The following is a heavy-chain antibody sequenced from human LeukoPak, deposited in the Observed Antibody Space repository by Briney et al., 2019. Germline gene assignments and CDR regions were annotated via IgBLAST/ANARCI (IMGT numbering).Heavy chain of an antibody. D-gene: IGHD3-16*01. Sequence: SVKVSCKASGGTFSSYAISWVRQAPGQGLEWMGGIIPIFGTANYAQKFQGRVTITADESTSTAYMELSSLRSEDTAVYYCARPYVTDPHHAFDIWGQGTMVTVSS. CDR3: ARPYVTDPHHAFDI. CDR2: IIPIFGTA. V-gene: IGHV1-69*13. J-gene: IGHJ3*02. CDR1: GGTFSSYA.